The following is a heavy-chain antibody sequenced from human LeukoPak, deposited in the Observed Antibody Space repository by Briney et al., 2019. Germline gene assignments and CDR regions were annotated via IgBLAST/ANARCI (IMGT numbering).Heavy chain of an antibody. V-gene: IGHV3-23*01. CDR1: GFTFSSYV. CDR2: ISGSGGST. D-gene: IGHD3-22*01. CDR3: AKDRGRYYDSSGYYWGYYFDS. J-gene: IGHJ4*02. Sequence: GGSLRLSCAASGFTFSSYVVNWVRQAPGKGLEWVSAISGSGGSTYYADSVKGRFTISRDNSKNTLYPQMSSLRAEDTAVYYCAKDRGRYYDSSGYYWGYYFDSWGQGILVTVST.